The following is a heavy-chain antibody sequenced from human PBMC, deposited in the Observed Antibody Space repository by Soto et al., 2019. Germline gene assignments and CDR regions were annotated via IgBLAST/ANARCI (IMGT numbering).Heavy chain of an antibody. CDR2: ISYDGSNK. V-gene: IGHV3-30-3*01. Sequence: QSGGSLRLSCAASGFTFSSYAMHWVRQAPGKGLEWVAVISYDGSNKYYADSVKGRFTISRDNSKNTLYLQMNSLRAEDTAVYYCASLNYDILTGYQDFGYWGQGTLVTVSS. J-gene: IGHJ4*02. D-gene: IGHD3-9*01. CDR1: GFTFSSYA. CDR3: ASLNYDILTGYQDFGY.